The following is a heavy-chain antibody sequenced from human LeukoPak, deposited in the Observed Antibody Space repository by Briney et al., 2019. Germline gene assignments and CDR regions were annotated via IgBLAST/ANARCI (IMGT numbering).Heavy chain of an antibody. CDR2: INNSGGST. J-gene: IGHJ4*02. V-gene: IGHV3-23*01. CDR3: AKRVTMVRGVITTFDY. Sequence: GGSLRLSCAASGFTFSTYAMSWVRQAPGKGLEWVSTINNSGGSTYYADSVKGRFTISRDNSKNTLYLQMNSLRAEDTAVYYCAKRVTMVRGVITTFDYWGQGTLVTVSS. D-gene: IGHD3-10*01. CDR1: GFTFSTYA.